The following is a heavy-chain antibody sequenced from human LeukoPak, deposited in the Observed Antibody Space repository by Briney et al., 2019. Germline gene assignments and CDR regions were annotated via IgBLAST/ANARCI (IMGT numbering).Heavy chain of an antibody. CDR2: INPNSGGT. CDR3: ARGVGITMVLGVIIREGGY. V-gene: IGHV1-2*02. J-gene: IGHJ4*02. CDR1: GYTFTGYY. D-gene: IGHD3-10*01. Sequence: GASVKVSCKASGYTFTGYYMHWVRQAPGQGLEWMGWINPNSGGTNYAQKFQGRVTMTRDTSISTAYMELSRLRSDDTAVYYCARGVGITMVLGVIIREGGYWGEGTLVTVSS.